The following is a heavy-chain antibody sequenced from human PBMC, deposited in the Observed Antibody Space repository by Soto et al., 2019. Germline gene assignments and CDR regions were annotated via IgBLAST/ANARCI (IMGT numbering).Heavy chain of an antibody. J-gene: IGHJ4*02. CDR1: GYTFTSYG. D-gene: IGHD3-22*01. Sequence: ASVKVSCKASGYTFTSYGISWVRQAPGQGLEWMGWISAYNGNTNYAQKLQGRVTMTTDTSTSTAYMELRSLRSDDTAVYYCARTANTMIVVAPFDYWGQGTLVTVSS. V-gene: IGHV1-18*01. CDR3: ARTANTMIVVAPFDY. CDR2: ISAYNGNT.